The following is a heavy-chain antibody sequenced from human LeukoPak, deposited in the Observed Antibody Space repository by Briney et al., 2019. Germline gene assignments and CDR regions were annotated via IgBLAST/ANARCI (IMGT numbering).Heavy chain of an antibody. CDR2: IIPIFGTA. V-gene: IGHV1-69*06. CDR1: GGTFSSYA. D-gene: IGHD4-11*01. J-gene: IGHJ5*02. Sequence: SVRVSCKASGGTFSSYAISGVRQAPGQGVEWMGGIIPIFGTANYAQKFQGRVTITADKSTSTAYMELSSLRSEDTAVYYCARGLTIYSWFDPWGQGTLVTVSS. CDR3: ARGLTIYSWFDP.